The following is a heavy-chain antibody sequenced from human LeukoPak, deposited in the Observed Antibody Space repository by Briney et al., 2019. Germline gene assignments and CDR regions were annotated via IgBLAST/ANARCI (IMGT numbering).Heavy chain of an antibody. CDR2: INHSGST. V-gene: IGHV4-34*01. CDR3: ARGRYCSSTSCYTSFDY. J-gene: IGHJ4*02. Sequence: PSETLSLTCAVYGGSFSGYYWSWIRQPPGKGLEWIGEINHSGSTNHNPSLKSRVAISVDTSKNQFSLKLSSVTAADTAVYYCARGRYCSSTSCYTSFDYWGQGTLVTVSS. D-gene: IGHD2-2*02. CDR1: GGSFSGYY.